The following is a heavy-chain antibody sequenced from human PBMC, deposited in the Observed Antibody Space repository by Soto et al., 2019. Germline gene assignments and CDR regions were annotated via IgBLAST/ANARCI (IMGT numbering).Heavy chain of an antibody. CDR3: ATDVVRSTGGDS. V-gene: IGHV1-69*01. CDR2: IIPIFSKT. D-gene: IGHD7-27*01. CDR1: GGTFTTSS. Sequence: QVQRVQSGAEVKEPGSSVKVSCKTSGGTFTTSSFVWVRQGPGQGLEWMGGIIPIFSKTNLASKFQGRVTLTADESTRTVYMELSSLRSEDTAIYYCATDVVRSTGGDSWGQGTLVTVSS. J-gene: IGHJ4*02.